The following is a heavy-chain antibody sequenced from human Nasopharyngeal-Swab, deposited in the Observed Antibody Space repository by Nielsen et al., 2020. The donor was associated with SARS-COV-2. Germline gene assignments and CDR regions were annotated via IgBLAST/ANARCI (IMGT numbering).Heavy chain of an antibody. CDR2: ISGSGGST. V-gene: IGHV3-23*01. D-gene: IGHD6-13*01. CDR1: GFTFSSYA. Sequence: GESLKISCAASGFTFSSYAMSWVRQAPGKGPEWVSAISGSGGSTYYADSVKGRFTISRDNSKNTLYLQMNSLRAEDTAVYYCAKVTIAAAGTGDYYYYYGMDVWGQGTTVTVSS. CDR3: AKVTIAAAGTGDYYYYYGMDV. J-gene: IGHJ6*02.